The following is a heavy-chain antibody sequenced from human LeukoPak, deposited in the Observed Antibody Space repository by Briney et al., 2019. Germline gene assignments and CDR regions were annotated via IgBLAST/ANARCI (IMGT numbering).Heavy chain of an antibody. CDR2: IIPIFGTA. J-gene: IGHJ4*02. CDR1: GGTFSSYA. Sequence: SVKVSCKASGGTFSSYAISWVRQAPGQGLEWMGGIIPIFGTANYAQKFQGRVTITADESTSTAYMELSSLGSEDTAVYYCARGRGAYYYDSSGPRYFDYWGQGTLVTVSS. D-gene: IGHD3-22*01. V-gene: IGHV1-69*13. CDR3: ARGRGAYYYDSSGPRYFDY.